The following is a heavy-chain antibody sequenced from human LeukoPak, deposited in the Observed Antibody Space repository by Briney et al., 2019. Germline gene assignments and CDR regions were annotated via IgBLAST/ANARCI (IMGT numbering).Heavy chain of an antibody. V-gene: IGHV4-59*02. CDR1: GGSVSDYY. Sequence: SETLSLTCTISGGSVSDYYWSWIRQSPGKGLEWIGYIYHTGSTSYSPSLTSRVTISADTSQHQFSLKLSSVTAADTAVYYCASRKLGNDYWGQGTLVTVSS. CDR2: IYHTGST. D-gene: IGHD7-27*01. J-gene: IGHJ4*02. CDR3: ASRKLGNDY.